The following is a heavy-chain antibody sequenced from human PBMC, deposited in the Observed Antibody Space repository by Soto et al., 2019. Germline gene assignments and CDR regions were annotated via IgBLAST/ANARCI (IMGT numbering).Heavy chain of an antibody. CDR2: IIPALGTA. D-gene: IGHD4-17*01. CDR1: GGTFSCHT. Sequence: QDQLVQSGAEVKKPGSSVKVSCKASGGTFSCHTFSWVRQAPGQGLEWMGRIIPALGTATYAQKFQGRVTITADESATTVYMELNSLRSEDTAVYYCARPDFGDYWYFDLWARGTLVTVSS. J-gene: IGHJ2*01. CDR3: ARPDFGDYWYFDL. V-gene: IGHV1-69*08.